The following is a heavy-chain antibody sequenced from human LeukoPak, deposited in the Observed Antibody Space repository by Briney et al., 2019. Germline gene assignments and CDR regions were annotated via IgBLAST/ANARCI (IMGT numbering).Heavy chain of an antibody. CDR1: GGSISSSSYC. J-gene: IGHJ4*02. CDR2: IYYSGST. V-gene: IGHV4-39*01. Sequence: SETLSLTCTVSGGSISSSSYCWGWIRQPPGKGLEWIGSIYYSGSTYYNPSLKSRVTISVDTSKNQFSLKRSSVTAADTAVYYCARHKYYFDYWGQGTLVTVSS. CDR3: ARHKYYFDY.